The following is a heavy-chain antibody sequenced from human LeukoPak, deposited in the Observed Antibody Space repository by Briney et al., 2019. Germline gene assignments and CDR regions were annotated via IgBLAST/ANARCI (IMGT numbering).Heavy chain of an antibody. CDR1: GDTFGRYG. CDR3: ARDRWYSSPSELDV. J-gene: IGHJ6*04. V-gene: IGHV1-69*13. CDR2: IIPIFGTV. Sequence: ASVKVSCKASGDTFGRYGFSWVRQAPGQGLEWMGRIIPIFGTVHYAQKFQGRVTMTADESTSTANMELSSLRSGDTAVYYCARDRWYSSPSELDVWGKGTTVTVSS. D-gene: IGHD6-13*01.